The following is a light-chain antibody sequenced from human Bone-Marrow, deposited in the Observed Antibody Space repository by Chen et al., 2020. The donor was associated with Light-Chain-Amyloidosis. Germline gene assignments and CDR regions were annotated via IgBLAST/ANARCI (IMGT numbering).Light chain of an antibody. CDR1: DLPTKY. CDR3: QSADSSGTYEVI. CDR2: RDT. Sequence: SYELTQPPSVSVSPGQMARITCSGDDLPTKYAYWYQQKPGQAPVLVIHRDTERPSWISERFSGSSSGTTATLTISGVQAEDEADYHCQSADSSGTYEVIFGGGTKLTV. V-gene: IGLV3-25*03. J-gene: IGLJ2*01.